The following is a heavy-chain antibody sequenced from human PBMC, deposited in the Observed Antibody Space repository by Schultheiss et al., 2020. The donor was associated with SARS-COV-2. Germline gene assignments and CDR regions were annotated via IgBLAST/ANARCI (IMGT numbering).Heavy chain of an antibody. J-gene: IGHJ4*02. CDR2: ISYDGSHK. V-gene: IGHV3-30*01. CDR1: GFTFSSYA. CDR3: ARDGFGNLLSTYFDG. Sequence: GVSLRLSCAASGFTFSSYAVHWVRQAPGKGLEWVTAISYDGSHKCYADSVKGRFAISRDNSKNTLFLQMNSLRGEDTAVYYCARDGFGNLLSTYFDGWGQGTLVTVSS. D-gene: IGHD3-10*01.